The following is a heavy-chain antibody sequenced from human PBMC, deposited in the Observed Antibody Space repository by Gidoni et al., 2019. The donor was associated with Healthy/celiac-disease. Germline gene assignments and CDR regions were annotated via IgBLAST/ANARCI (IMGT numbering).Heavy chain of an antibody. CDR2: IYYSGRT. V-gene: IGHV4-59*08. CDR1: GGSISSYY. J-gene: IGHJ6*02. Sequence: QVQLQESGPGLVKPSETLSLTCTVSGGSISSYYWRWIRQPPGKGLEWIGYIYYSGRTNYNPSLKSRVTISVDTSKNQFSLKLSSVTAADTAVYYCARLRYYYGMDVWGQGTTVTVSS. CDR3: ARLRYYYGMDV.